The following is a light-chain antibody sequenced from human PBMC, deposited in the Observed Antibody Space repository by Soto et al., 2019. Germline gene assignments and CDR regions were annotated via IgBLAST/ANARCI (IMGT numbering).Light chain of an antibody. Sequence: EIVLTQSPGTLSLSPGERATLSCRASQSVSESYLAWYQQKPGQAPRLLIYASSRATGIPDRFSGSGSGTDFTLTISRLEPEDFAVYYCQHHGTSALFGPWTKVDIK. CDR2: AS. CDR1: QSVSESY. J-gene: IGKJ3*01. V-gene: IGKV3-20*01. CDR3: QHHGTSAL.